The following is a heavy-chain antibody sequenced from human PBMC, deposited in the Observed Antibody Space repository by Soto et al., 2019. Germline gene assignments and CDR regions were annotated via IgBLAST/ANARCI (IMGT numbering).Heavy chain of an antibody. J-gene: IGHJ6*02. Sequence: GGSLRLSCAASGFTFSSYAMHWVRQAPGKGLEWVAVISYDGSNKYYADSVKGRFTISRDNSKNTLYLQMNSLRAEDTAVYYCATVSVDTAMVSYYYGMDVWGQGTTVTVSS. V-gene: IGHV3-30-3*01. CDR1: GFTFSSYA. CDR3: ATVSVDTAMVSYYYGMDV. CDR2: ISYDGSNK. D-gene: IGHD5-18*01.